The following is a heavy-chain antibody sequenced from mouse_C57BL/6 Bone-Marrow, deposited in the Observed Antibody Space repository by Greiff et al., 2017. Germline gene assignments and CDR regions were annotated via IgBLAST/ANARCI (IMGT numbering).Heavy chain of an antibody. J-gene: IGHJ4*01. CDR1: GFTFSSYA. CDR2: ISDGGSYT. D-gene: IGHD1-1*01. Sequence: EVQLVESGGGLVKPGGSLKLSCAASGFTFSSYAMSWVRQTPEKRLEWVATISDGGSYTYYPDNVKGRFTISRDNAKNNLYLQMSHLKSEDTAMYYCARDPDYYGSSYNYAMDYWGQGTSVTVSS. V-gene: IGHV5-4*01. CDR3: ARDPDYYGSSYNYAMDY.